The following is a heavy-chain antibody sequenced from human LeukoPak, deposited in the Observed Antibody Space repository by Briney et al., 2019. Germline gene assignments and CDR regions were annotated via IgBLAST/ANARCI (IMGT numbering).Heavy chain of an antibody. V-gene: IGHV4-39*07. D-gene: IGHD5-12*01. CDR2: ISYRGNT. CDR3: AKDRGMEAYSGFDSPREDY. J-gene: IGHJ4*02. Sequence: KAGGSLRLSCAASGFTVSSNYMSWVRQAPGKGLEWIGSISYRGNTYYNPSLQSRVTISLDTSNNQFSLKLNSVTAADTAVYYCAKDRGMEAYSGFDSPREDYWGQGTLVTVSS. CDR1: GFTVSSNY.